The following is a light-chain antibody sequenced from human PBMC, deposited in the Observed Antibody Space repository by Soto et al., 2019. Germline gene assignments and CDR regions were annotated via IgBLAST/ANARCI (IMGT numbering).Light chain of an antibody. CDR1: QSISGS. CDR2: EAS. CDR3: QQYNGYWT. Sequence: DIQMTQSPSTLSASVGDRVTITCRASQSISGSLAWYQQKPGKAPKLLLYEASNLKSGVPSRFSGSGSGTEYPLTSSSLQPDDSASYYCQQYNGYWTFGQGTRVEIK. J-gene: IGKJ1*01. V-gene: IGKV1-5*03.